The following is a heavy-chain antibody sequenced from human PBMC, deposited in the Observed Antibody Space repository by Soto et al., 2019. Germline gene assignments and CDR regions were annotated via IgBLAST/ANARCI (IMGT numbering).Heavy chain of an antibody. Sequence: QLQLQESGPGLVKPSETLSLTCTVSGGSISSSSYYLGWIRQPPGKGLEWIGSIYYSGSTYYNPSLKSRVTISVDTSTNQFSLKLSYVTAADTAVYYCARLGNYDFWSGYYSGFFDYWGQGTLVTVSS. J-gene: IGHJ4*02. D-gene: IGHD3-3*01. V-gene: IGHV4-39*01. CDR3: ARLGNYDFWSGYYSGFFDY. CDR2: IYYSGST. CDR1: GGSISSSSYY.